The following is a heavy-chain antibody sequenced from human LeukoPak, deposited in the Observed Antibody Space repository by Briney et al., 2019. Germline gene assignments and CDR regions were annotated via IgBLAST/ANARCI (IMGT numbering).Heavy chain of an antibody. CDR3: ASGLRFLEWLGAFDI. Sequence: GGSLRLSCAASGFTFSDYYMSWLRQAPGKGLEWVSYISSSGSTIYYADSVKGRFTISRDNAKNSLYLQMNSLRAEDTAVYYCASGLRFLEWLGAFDIWGQGTMVTVSS. D-gene: IGHD3-3*01. V-gene: IGHV3-11*04. CDR1: GFTFSDYY. J-gene: IGHJ3*02. CDR2: ISSSGSTI.